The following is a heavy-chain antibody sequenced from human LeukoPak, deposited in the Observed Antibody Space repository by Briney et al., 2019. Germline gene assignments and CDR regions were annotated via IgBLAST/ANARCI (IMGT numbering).Heavy chain of an antibody. CDR2: ISFDGAYR. CDR3: AKDQQGGAGSGRFDY. V-gene: IGHV3-30*04. J-gene: IGHJ4*02. CDR1: GFTSSA. D-gene: IGHD3-10*01. Sequence: GRSLTLSCAASGFTSSAIHWVRQSPGKGLEWLAIISFDGAYRYYADSVKGRFTISRAISKNTFYLQMSSLTADDAALYYCAKDQQGGAGSGRFDYWGQGTLVTVSS.